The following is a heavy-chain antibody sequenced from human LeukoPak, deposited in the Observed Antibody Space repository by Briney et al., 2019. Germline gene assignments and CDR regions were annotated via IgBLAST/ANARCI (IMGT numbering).Heavy chain of an antibody. J-gene: IGHJ4*02. CDR1: GITFSNYA. Sequence: GGSLRLSCVASGITFSNYAVSWVRQAPEKGLDWVSVISGSAHKIRYADSVKGRFTISRDNSKNALYLQMNSLRAEDTAVYYCARGTYSGTYLVYWGQGTLVTVSS. CDR3: ARGTYSGTYLVY. V-gene: IGHV3-23*01. D-gene: IGHD1-26*01. CDR2: ISGSAHKI.